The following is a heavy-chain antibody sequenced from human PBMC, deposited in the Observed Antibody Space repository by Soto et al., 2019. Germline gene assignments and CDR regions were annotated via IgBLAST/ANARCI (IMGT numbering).Heavy chain of an antibody. Sequence: QVQLQESGTGLVKPSGTLSLTCDVYRGSMTSGHLWSVVRHHQGKGLEWVGHIHRSGATNYNPSLRSRVAISLDESKDQFSLILNSVTAADTAVYYCVRVGLRWYFEFWVRGTMVTVSS. CDR3: VRVGLRWYFEF. V-gene: IGHV4-4*02. J-gene: IGHJ2*01. CDR2: IHRSGAT. D-gene: IGHD3-16*01. CDR1: RGSMTSGHL.